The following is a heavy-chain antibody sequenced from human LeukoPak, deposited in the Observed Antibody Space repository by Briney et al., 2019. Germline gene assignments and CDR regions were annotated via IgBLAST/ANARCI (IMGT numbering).Heavy chain of an antibody. J-gene: IGHJ4*02. CDR1: GFDFGAYG. Sequence: GGSLRLSCAASGFDFGAYGMHWVRQAPGKGLEWVAVIWYDGSDKYYADSVKGRFTISRDNSNNTLYLQMNSLRAEDTAVYYCAKDRETTASGTFDYWGQGTLVTVSS. CDR2: IWYDGSDK. V-gene: IGHV3-30*02. D-gene: IGHD6-13*01. CDR3: AKDRETTASGTFDY.